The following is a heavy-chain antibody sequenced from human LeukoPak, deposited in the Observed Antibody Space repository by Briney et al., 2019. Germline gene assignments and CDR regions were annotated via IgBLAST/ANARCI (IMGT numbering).Heavy chain of an antibody. CDR3: ARDDYGVFDAFDV. D-gene: IGHD3-16*01. J-gene: IGHJ3*01. CDR1: GGSTSSHV. V-gene: IGHV4-59*08. CDR2: VYNSGST. Sequence: SETLSLTCTVSGGSTSSHVWTWIRQPPGNGLEWLGYVYNSGSTNYNLSLQSRDTMTLDASKNQFYLRLPSVTAADTAVYFCARDDYGVFDAFDVWGQGTVVTVSS.